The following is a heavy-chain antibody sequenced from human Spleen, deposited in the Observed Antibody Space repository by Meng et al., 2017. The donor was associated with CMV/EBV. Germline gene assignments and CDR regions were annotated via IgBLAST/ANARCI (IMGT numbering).Heavy chain of an antibody. V-gene: IGHV3-23*01. J-gene: IGHJ4*02. CDR1: GFTFSSYA. CDR2: ISGSGGST. CDR3: AKVTLSIAGLYYFDY. Sequence: GGSLRLSCAASGFTFSSYAMSWVRQAPGKGLEWVSVISGSGGSTYYADSVKGRFTISRDNSKNTLYLQMNSLRAEDTAVYYCAKVTLSIAGLYYFDYWGQGTLVTVSS. D-gene: IGHD6-6*01.